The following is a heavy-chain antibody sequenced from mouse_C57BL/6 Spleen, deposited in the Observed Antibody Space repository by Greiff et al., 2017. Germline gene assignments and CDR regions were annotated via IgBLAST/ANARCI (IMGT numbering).Heavy chain of an antibody. CDR3: ARIRESYGRFAY. CDR1: GYAFSSSW. J-gene: IGHJ3*01. CDR2: IYPGDGDT. D-gene: IGHD1-1*02. V-gene: IGHV1-82*01. Sequence: QVQLQQSGPELVKPGASVKISCKASGYAFSSSWMNWVKQRPGKGLEWIGRIYPGDGDTNYNGKFKGKATLTADKSSSTAYTQLSSLTSEDSAVYFCARIRESYGRFAYWGQGTLVTVSA.